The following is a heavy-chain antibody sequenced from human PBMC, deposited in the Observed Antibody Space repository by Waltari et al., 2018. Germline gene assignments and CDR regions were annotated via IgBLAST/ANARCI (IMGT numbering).Heavy chain of an antibody. CDR2: IYISGST. D-gene: IGHD5-12*01. V-gene: IGHV4-61*02. J-gene: IGHJ6*02. CDR3: AREVRVYSGYEEDYYYGMDV. CDR1: GGSISSGNYY. Sequence: QVQLQESGPGLVKPSQTLSLTCTVSGGSISSGNYYWNWIRQPAGKGLEWVGCIYISGSTKYTPSIKSRVMISLDTAKSLCSLKLNSVSAADTAVYFCAREVRVYSGYEEDYYYGMDVWGQGTTVTVSS.